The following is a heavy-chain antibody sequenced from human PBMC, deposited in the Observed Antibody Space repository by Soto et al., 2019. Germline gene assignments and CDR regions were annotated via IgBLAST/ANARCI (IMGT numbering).Heavy chain of an antibody. V-gene: IGHV5-51*01. CDR1: GYTFTSYW. J-gene: IGHJ4*02. Sequence: GESLKISCQGSGYTFTSYWVAWVRQMPGKGLEWMGIIYPGGSDTTYSPSFQGQVTISADKSISTAYLQWSSLKASDTAMYYCTKTSKYYYDSSGSLDYWGQGTLVTVSS. D-gene: IGHD3-22*01. CDR3: TKTSKYYYDSSGSLDY. CDR2: IYPGGSDT.